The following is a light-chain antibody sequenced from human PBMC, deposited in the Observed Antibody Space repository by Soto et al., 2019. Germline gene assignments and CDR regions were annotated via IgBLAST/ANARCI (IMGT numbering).Light chain of an antibody. V-gene: IGKV3D-20*01. CDR2: DAS. CDR1: RSVSNSY. J-gene: IGKJ2*01. CDR3: QQYGSSPYT. Sequence: EIVLTQSPATLSLSPGEKATLSCGASRSVSNSYLAWYHQKPGLAPRLLIYDASSRATGIPDRFSGSGSGTDFTLTISRLEPEDFAVYYCQQYGSSPYTFGQGTKLEIK.